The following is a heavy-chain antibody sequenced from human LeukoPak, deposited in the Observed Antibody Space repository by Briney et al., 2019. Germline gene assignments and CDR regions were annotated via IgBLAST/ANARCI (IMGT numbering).Heavy chain of an antibody. J-gene: IGHJ4*02. CDR1: GGSISSSSYY. V-gene: IGHV4-39*01. D-gene: IGHD3-9*01. CDR2: IYYSGST. Sequence: SETLSLTCTVSGGSISSSSYYWGWIRQPPGKGLEWIGSIYYSGSTYYNPSLKSRVTISVDTSKNQFSLKLSSVTAADTAVYYCARQTTTTYYDILTGYWKGTYYFDYWGQGTLVTVSS. CDR3: ARQTTTTYYDILTGYWKGTYYFDY.